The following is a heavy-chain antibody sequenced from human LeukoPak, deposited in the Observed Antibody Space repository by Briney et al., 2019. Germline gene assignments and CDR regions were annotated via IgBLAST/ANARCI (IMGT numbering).Heavy chain of an antibody. CDR3: ARDTTPLVYYYGMDV. J-gene: IGHJ6*02. D-gene: IGHD1-1*01. CDR2: ISYDGSNK. V-gene: IGHV3-30*03. CDR1: GFTFSSYG. Sequence: QSGGSLRLSCAASGFTFSSYGMHWVRQAPGKGLEWVAVISYDGSNKYYADSVKGRFTISRDNSKNTLYLQMNSLRAEDTAVYYCARDTTPLVYYYGMDVWGQGTTVTVSS.